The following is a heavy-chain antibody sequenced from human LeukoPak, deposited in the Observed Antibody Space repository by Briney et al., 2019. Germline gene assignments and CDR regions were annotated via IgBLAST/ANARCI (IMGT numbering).Heavy chain of an antibody. CDR1: GFTVSTNY. CDR3: ARGPYYFDY. Sequence: GGSLRLSCAASGFTVSTNYMSWVRQAPGKGLEWVSVIYSGGNTYSADSVKGRFTISRDNSKNTVYLQMNSLRAEDAAVYYCARGPYYFDYWGQGTLVTASS. CDR2: IYSGGNT. J-gene: IGHJ4*02. V-gene: IGHV3-66*01. D-gene: IGHD3-16*01.